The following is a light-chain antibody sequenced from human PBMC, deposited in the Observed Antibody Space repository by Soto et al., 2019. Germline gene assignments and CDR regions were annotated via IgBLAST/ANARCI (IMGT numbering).Light chain of an antibody. J-gene: IGKJ4*01. CDR3: QQYYSTPLD. V-gene: IGKV4-1*01. CDR2: WAS. Sequence: DILMTQSPDSLAVSLGERATINCKSSQSVLYSSNNKNYLAWYQQKPGQPPKLLIYWASTRESGVPDRFSGSGSGTDFTLTISSLQAEDVAVYYCQQYYSTPLDFGGGTKVDIK. CDR1: QSVLYSSNNKNY.